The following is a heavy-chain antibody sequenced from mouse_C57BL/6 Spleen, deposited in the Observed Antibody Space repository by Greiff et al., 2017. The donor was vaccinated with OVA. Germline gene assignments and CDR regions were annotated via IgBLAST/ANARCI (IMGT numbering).Heavy chain of an antibody. V-gene: IGHV1-55*01. CDR2: IYPGSGST. J-gene: IGHJ2*01. CDR1: GYTFTSYW. D-gene: IGHD1-1*01. CDR3: ARSITTVESS. Sequence: VQLKQPGAELVKPGASVKMSCKASGYTFTSYWITWVKQRPGQGLEWIGDIYPGSGSTNYNEKFKSKATLTVDTSSSTAYMQLSSLTSEDSAVYYCARSITTVESSWGQGTTLTVSS.